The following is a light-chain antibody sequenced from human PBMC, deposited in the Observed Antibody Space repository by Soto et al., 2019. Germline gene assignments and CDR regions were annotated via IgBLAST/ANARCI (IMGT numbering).Light chain of an antibody. Sequence: IVLTQSPVTLSLSPGEKATLSCSSSQKISSRYLAWYLQKPGQAPRFLIYGASSRATGIPDRFSGSGSGTDFTLTISRLEPEDFAVYYCQQYGGTPPITFGQGTRLEIK. CDR3: QQYGGTPPIT. J-gene: IGKJ5*01. V-gene: IGKV3-20*01. CDR2: GAS. CDR1: QKISSRY.